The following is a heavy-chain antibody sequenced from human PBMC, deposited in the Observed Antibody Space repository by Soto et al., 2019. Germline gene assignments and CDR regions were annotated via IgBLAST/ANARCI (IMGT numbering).Heavy chain of an antibody. V-gene: IGHV1-18*01. CDR2: ISGLNGNT. D-gene: IGHD3-10*01. Sequence: QVHLVQSGVEVKKPGASVKVSCKASGYSFSTYGISWVRQAPGQGLEGMGWISGLNGNTNYAQNLQGRVTMTTDTYTSKAYMALRSLGFDDTAMYYCARDLFGEDGAGYCDYWVQGTLVTVSS. J-gene: IGHJ4*02. CDR3: ARDLFGEDGAGYCDY. CDR1: GYSFSTYG.